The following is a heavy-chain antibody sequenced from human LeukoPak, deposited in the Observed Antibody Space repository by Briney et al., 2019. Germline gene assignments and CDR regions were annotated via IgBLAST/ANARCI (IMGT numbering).Heavy chain of an antibody. CDR2: MNPNSGNT. CDR3: ARGVGYCSSTSCYAWFDP. Sequence: ASVKVSCKASGYTFTSYDINWVRQATGQGLEWMGWMNPNSGNTGYAQKFQGRVTMTRNTSISTAYMELSSLRSEDTAVYYCARGVGYCSSTSCYAWFDPWGQGTLVTVSS. D-gene: IGHD2-2*03. J-gene: IGHJ5*02. CDR1: GYTFTSYD. V-gene: IGHV1-8*01.